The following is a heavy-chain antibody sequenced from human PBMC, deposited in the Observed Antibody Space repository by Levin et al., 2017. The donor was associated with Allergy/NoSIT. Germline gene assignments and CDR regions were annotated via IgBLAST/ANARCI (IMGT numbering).Heavy chain of an antibody. Sequence: PGGSLRLSCVASGFIFSSYAMSWVRQAPGKGLEWVSGFCATTGSPNYADSVKGRFTISRDNSKNTLFLQMNSLRAEDTAVYYCAKSLIAAAGTGAFDYWGQGTLVTVSS. CDR2: FCATTGSP. CDR3: AKSLIAAAGTGAFDY. V-gene: IGHV3-23*01. D-gene: IGHD6-13*01. J-gene: IGHJ4*02. CDR1: GFIFSSYA.